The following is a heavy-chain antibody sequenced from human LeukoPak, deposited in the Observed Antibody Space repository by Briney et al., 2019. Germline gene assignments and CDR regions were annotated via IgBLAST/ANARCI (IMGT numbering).Heavy chain of an antibody. CDR1: GVSFRGYY. V-gene: IGHV4-34*01. J-gene: IGHJ5*02. CDR2: INHSGST. D-gene: IGHD2-15*01. Sequence: PPETLSLTCAVYGVSFRGYYWSWIRQPPGKGLDWIGGINHSGSTNYNPSLKSRVTISVDTSKNQFSLKLSSVTAADTAVYYCARVDTYIVVVVAATHNWFDPWGQGTLVTVSS. CDR3: ARVDTYIVVVVAATHNWFDP.